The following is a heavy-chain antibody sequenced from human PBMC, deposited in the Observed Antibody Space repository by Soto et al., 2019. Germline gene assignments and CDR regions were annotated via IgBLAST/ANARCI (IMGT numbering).Heavy chain of an antibody. Sequence: KPSETLSLTCTASGGSISSSSYYWDWVRQPPGKGLEWIGSIYYNGNTYYNPSLKSRVSISVDTSENQFSLQLTSVTAADAAVYYCARRTEDTNRNHYFHYWGQVTLVAV. J-gene: IGHJ4*02. D-gene: IGHD2-8*01. V-gene: IGHV4-39*01. CDR2: IYYNGNT. CDR1: GGSISSSSYY. CDR3: ARRTEDTNRNHYFHY.